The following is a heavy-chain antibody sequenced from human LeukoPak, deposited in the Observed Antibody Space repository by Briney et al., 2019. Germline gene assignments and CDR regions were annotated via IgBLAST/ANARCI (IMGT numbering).Heavy chain of an antibody. CDR1: GGTFSSYA. V-gene: IGHV1-69*05. J-gene: IGHJ5*02. CDR2: IIPIFGTA. D-gene: IGHD3-3*01. CDR3: AREQGDFWSGYQSNNWFDP. Sequence: GASVKVSCKASGGTFSSYAISWVRQAPGQGLEWMGGIIPIFGTANYAQKFQGRVTMTRDTSTSTVYMELSSLRSEDTAVYYCAREQGDFWSGYQSNNWFDPWGQGTLVTVSS.